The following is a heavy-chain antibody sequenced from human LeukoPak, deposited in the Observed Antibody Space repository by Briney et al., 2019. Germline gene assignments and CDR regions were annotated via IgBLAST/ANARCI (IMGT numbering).Heavy chain of an antibody. J-gene: IGHJ3*01. D-gene: IGHD1-26*01. V-gene: IGHV3-30*04. CDR1: GFTFSSYA. Sequence: PGGSLRLSCAASGFTFSSYAMHWVRQAPGKGLEWVTAILNDGSNKFYADSVKGRFTISRDTSKNTLYLQMDSLRVEDTAVYYCAKGGGRSQADAIDFWGQGTMVAVSS. CDR3: AKGGGRSQADAIDF. CDR2: ILNDGSNK.